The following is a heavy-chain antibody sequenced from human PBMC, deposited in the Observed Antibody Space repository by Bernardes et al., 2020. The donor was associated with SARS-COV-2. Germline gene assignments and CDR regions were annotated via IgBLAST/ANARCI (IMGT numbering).Heavy chain of an antibody. J-gene: IGHJ4*02. CDR1: GGSISSSSYY. CDR3: ARGGYRSGRLFDY. Sequence: SETLSLTCTVSGGSISSSSYYWGWIRQPPGKGLEWTGSIYYSGSTYYNPSPKSRVTISVDTSKNQFSLKLSSVTAADTAVYYCARGGYRSGRLFDYWGQGILVTVSS. D-gene: IGHD6-19*01. CDR2: IYYSGST. V-gene: IGHV4-39*01.